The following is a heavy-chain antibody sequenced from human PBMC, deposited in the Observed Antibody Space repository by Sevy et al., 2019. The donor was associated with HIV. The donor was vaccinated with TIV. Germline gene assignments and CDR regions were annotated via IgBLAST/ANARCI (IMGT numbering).Heavy chain of an antibody. Sequence: GGSLRLSCTASGFSFRSYWMIWVRQAPGMGLEWVANIKLDGDEKYYVESLKGRFTISRDNVKNSLYLQMNNLRAEDTAVYYGAGDSKGGLDVWGQGTTVTVSS. CDR3: AGDSKGGLDV. CDR1: GFSFRSYW. V-gene: IGHV3-7*01. J-gene: IGHJ6*02. D-gene: IGHD4-4*01. CDR2: IKLDGDEK.